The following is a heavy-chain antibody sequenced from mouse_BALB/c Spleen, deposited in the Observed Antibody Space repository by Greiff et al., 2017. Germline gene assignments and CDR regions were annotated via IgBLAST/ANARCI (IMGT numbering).Heavy chain of an antibody. V-gene: IGHV5-6-3*01. J-gene: IGHJ2*01. CDR3: ARGYGGY. Sequence: EVMLVESGGGLVQPGGSLKLSCAASGFTFSSYGMSWVRQTPDKRLELVATINSNGGSTYYPDSVKGRFTISRDNAKNTLYLQMSSLKSEDTAMYYCARGYGGYWGQGTTLTVSS. D-gene: IGHD1-1*02. CDR1: GFTFSSYG. CDR2: INSNGGST.